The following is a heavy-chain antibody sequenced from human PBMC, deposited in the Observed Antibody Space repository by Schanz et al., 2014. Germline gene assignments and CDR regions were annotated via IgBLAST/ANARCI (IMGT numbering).Heavy chain of an antibody. V-gene: IGHV4-34*01. CDR1: GVTFSSYA. Sequence: VQLLESGGGFVQPGGSLRLSCVASGVTFSSYAMSWIRQPPGKGLEWIGDIGHSGNTKDNPSLKSRVTMSVETSKNQFSLNLSSVTAADTAVYYCARGRQQLGSFDYWGPGTLVSVSS. J-gene: IGHJ4*02. CDR3: ARGRQQLGSFDY. CDR2: IGHSGNT. D-gene: IGHD6-13*01.